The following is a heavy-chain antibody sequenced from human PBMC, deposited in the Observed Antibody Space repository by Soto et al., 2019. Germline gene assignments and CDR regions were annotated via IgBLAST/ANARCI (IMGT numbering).Heavy chain of an antibody. D-gene: IGHD2-2*01. CDR1: GGSISSGGYY. CDR3: ARVRGHQLLGWFDP. Sequence: QVQLQESGPGLVKPSQTLSLTCTVSGGSISSGGYYWSWIRQHPGKGLEWIGYIYHSGTTYYNPSTRSLVTTSVDTSKNQLSLKLTSVTAADTAVYYCARVRGHQLLGWFDPWGQGTLVTVSS. CDR2: IYHSGTT. V-gene: IGHV4-31*01. J-gene: IGHJ5*02.